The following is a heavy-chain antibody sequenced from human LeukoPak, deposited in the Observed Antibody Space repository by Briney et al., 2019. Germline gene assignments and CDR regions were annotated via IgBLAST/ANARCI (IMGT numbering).Heavy chain of an antibody. V-gene: IGHV3-53*01. CDR3: ARGSTAAAGTDY. Sequence: GGSLRLSYAASGFTFTRYAMTWVRQAPGKGLEWVSVIYSGGSTYYADSVKGRFTISRDNSKNTLYLQMNSLRAEDTAVYYCARGSTAAAGTDYWGQGTLVTVSS. D-gene: IGHD6-13*01. J-gene: IGHJ4*02. CDR2: IYSGGST. CDR1: GFTFTRYA.